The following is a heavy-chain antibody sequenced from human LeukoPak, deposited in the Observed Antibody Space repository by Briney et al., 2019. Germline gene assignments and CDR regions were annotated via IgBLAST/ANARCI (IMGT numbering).Heavy chain of an antibody. CDR2: ISYDGRNK. J-gene: IGHJ2*01. V-gene: IGHV3-30*03. Sequence: GGSLRLSCVASGFTFRNYGIHWVRQAPGKGLEWVAVISYDGRNKYYTDSVKGRFTISRDDSKNTLYLQMDSLRAEDTAVYYCARDRAVTGAKGGWYFDLWGRGTLVIVSS. CDR3: ARDRAVTGAKGGWYFDL. D-gene: IGHD6-19*01. CDR1: GFTFRNYG.